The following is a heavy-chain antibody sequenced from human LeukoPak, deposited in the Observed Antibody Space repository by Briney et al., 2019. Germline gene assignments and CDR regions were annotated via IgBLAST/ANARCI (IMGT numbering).Heavy chain of an antibody. Sequence: ASVKVSCKASGYTFTSYAMHWVRQAPGQRLEWMGWINAGNGNTKYSQKFQGRVTITRDTSASTAYMELSSLRSEDTAVYYCARSRTVIAAAGAVYYYYGMDVWGQGTTVTVSS. V-gene: IGHV1-3*01. J-gene: IGHJ6*02. D-gene: IGHD6-13*01. CDR1: GYTFTSYA. CDR3: ARSRTVIAAAGAVYYYYGMDV. CDR2: INAGNGNT.